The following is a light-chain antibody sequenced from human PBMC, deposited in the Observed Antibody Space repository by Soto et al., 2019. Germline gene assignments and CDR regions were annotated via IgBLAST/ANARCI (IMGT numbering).Light chain of an antibody. CDR2: DNN. J-gene: IGLJ2*01. Sequence: QSVLTQPPSVSAAPGQKVTISCSGSSSNIGNNYVSWYQQLPGTAPKLLIYDNNERPSGIPGRFSVSKSGTSATLGITGLQTGDEANYYCGTWDSSLSAEVFGGGTKVTVL. V-gene: IGLV1-51*01. CDR3: GTWDSSLSAEV. CDR1: SSNIGNNY.